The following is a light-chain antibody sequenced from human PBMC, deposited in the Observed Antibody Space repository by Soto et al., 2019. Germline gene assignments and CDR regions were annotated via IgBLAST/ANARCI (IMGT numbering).Light chain of an antibody. CDR3: QQCHNWPLT. CDR2: GAS. V-gene: IGKV3D-15*01. CDR1: QSINSE. J-gene: IGKJ2*01. Sequence: EIVMTQSPATLSLSPGERAALSCRASQSINSELAWYQQKPGPPPRLLIFGASTRATGVPARFTCSESGSGFTLNISGLQSEDFAVYYCQQCHNWPLTFGQGTRLEI.